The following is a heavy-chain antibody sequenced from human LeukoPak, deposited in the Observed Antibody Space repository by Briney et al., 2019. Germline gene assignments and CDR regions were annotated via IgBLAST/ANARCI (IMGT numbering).Heavy chain of an antibody. CDR2: IGSGDST. D-gene: IGHD2/OR15-2a*01. CDR1: GFTFKTYA. V-gene: IGHV3-23*01. CDR3: AKRIPVVAMQYFDL. Sequence: GGSLRLSCEVSGFTFKTYALRWVRQAPAKGLEGVSTIGSGDSTCYAYSVSGRCSISIDNSKTTMYLQMTSLRGADSAIYYSAKRIPVVAMQYFDLWGRGTLVAVSS. J-gene: IGHJ2*01.